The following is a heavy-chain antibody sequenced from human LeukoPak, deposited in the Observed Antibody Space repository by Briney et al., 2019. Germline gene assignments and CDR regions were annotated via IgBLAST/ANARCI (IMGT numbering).Heavy chain of an antibody. J-gene: IGHJ4*02. Sequence: SETLSLTCAVYGGSFSGYYWSWIRQPPGKGLEWIGEINHSGSTNYNPSLKSRVTISVDTSKNQFSLKLSSVTAADTAVYYCARGPRPVYSSGWYGYDYWGQGTLVTVSS. V-gene: IGHV4-34*01. CDR2: INHSGST. CDR3: ARGPRPVYSSGWYGYDY. D-gene: IGHD6-19*01. CDR1: GGSFSGYY.